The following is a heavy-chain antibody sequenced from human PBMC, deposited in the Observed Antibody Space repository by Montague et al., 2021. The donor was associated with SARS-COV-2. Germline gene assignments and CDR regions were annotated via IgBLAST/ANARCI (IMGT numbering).Heavy chain of an antibody. V-gene: IGHV4-4*07. D-gene: IGHD3-10*01. CDR2: IYTSGTT. CDR1: GDSISGYY. J-gene: IGHJ4*02. Sequence: SETLSLTCTVSGDSISGYYWNWIRQPAGKALEWIGRIYTSGTTDYNPSLKSRVTMSVDTSKNQISLKLNSVTAADTAIYFCARRSWFGGFFWGQGTLVAVSS. CDR3: ARRSWFGGFF.